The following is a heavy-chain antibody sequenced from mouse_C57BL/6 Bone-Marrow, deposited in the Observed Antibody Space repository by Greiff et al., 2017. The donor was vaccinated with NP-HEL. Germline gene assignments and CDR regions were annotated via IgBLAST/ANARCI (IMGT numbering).Heavy chain of an antibody. Sequence: EVQVVESGPSLVKPSQSLSLTCSVTGYSITSGYYWNWIRQFPGNKLEWMGYISYDGSNNYNPSLKNRISITRDTSKNQFFLKLNSVTTEDTATYYCAREGPRYFDVWGTGTTVTVSS. V-gene: IGHV3-6*01. J-gene: IGHJ1*03. D-gene: IGHD3-3*01. CDR1: GYSITSGYY. CDR2: ISYDGSN. CDR3: AREGPRYFDV.